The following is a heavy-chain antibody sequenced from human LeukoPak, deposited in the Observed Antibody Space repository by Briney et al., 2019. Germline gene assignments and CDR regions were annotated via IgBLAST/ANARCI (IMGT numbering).Heavy chain of an antibody. CDR2: IYTSGST. D-gene: IGHD6-19*01. Sequence: SETLSLTCTVSGGSISSYYWSWIRQPAGKGLKWIGRIYTSGSTNYNSSLKSRVTMSVDMSKNQFSLKLSSVTAADTAVYYCARGGSGWYGYYFDYWGQGTLVTVSS. V-gene: IGHV4-4*07. J-gene: IGHJ4*02. CDR3: ARGGSGWYGYYFDY. CDR1: GGSISSYY.